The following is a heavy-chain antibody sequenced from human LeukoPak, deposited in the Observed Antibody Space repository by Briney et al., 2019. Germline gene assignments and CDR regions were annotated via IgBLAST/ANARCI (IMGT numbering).Heavy chain of an antibody. V-gene: IGHV1-2*02. CDR2: INPNSGGT. D-gene: IGHD6-13*01. CDR3: AKAAAGSQHSYYYYYYLDV. J-gene: IGHJ6*03. CDR1: GYTFTVYY. Sequence: ASVTLSCKASGYTFTVYYMHWVRQAPGQGLEWMGWINPNSGGTNYAQKFQGRVTMTRDTSISTPYMELSRLRSDDTAVYYCAKAAAGSQHSYYYYYYLDVWGTGTTVTISS.